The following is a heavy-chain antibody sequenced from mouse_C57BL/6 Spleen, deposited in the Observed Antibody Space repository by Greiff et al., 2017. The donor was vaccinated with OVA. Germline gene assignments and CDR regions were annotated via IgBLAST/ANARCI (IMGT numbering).Heavy chain of an antibody. D-gene: IGHD2-3*01. Sequence: EVQGVESGGGLVQPGGSMKLSCVASGFTFSNYWMNWVRQSPEKGLEWVAQIRLKSDNYATHYAESVKGRFTISRDDSKSSVYLQMNNLRAEDTGIYYCTARVYVDYWGQGTTLTVSS. CDR3: TARVYVDY. CDR2: IRLKSDNYAT. J-gene: IGHJ2*01. CDR1: GFTFSNYW. V-gene: IGHV6-3*01.